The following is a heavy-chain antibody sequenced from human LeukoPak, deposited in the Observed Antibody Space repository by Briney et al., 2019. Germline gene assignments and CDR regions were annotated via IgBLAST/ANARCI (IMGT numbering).Heavy chain of an antibody. Sequence: SETLSLTCTVSGGSISSSSYYWSWIRQPPGKGLEWIGYIYYSGSTNYNPSLKSRVTISVDTSKNQFSLKLSSVTAADTAVYYCARERIAAARDWFDPWGQGTLVTVSS. CDR3: ARERIAAARDWFDP. V-gene: IGHV4-61*01. CDR1: GGSISSSSYY. D-gene: IGHD6-13*01. CDR2: IYYSGST. J-gene: IGHJ5*02.